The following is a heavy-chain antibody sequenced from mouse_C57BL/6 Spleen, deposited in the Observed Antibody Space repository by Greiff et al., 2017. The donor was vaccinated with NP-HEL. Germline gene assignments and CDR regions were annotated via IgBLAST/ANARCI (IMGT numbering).Heavy chain of an antibody. Sequence: VQLQQPGAELVRPGTSVKLSCKASGYTFTSYWMHWVKQRPGQGLEWIGVIDPSDSYTNYNQKFKGKATLTVDTSSSTAYMQLSSLTSEDSAVYYCAEGYYGSSSYYAMDYWGQGTSVTVSS. CDR3: AEGYYGSSSYYAMDY. V-gene: IGHV1-59*01. D-gene: IGHD1-1*01. J-gene: IGHJ4*01. CDR1: GYTFTSYW. CDR2: IDPSDSYT.